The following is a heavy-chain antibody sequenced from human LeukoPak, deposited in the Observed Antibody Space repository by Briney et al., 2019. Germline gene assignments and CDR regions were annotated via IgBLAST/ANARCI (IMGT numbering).Heavy chain of an antibody. CDR2: ISSSGSTI. D-gene: IGHD3-10*01. Sequence: GGSLRLSCAASGFTFSSYEMNWVRQAPGKGLEWVSYISSSGSTIYYADSVKGRFTISRDNAKNSLYLQMNSLRAEDTAVYYCESWFGELLDYWGQGTLVTVSS. J-gene: IGHJ4*02. V-gene: IGHV3-48*03. CDR1: GFTFSSYE. CDR3: ESWFGELLDY.